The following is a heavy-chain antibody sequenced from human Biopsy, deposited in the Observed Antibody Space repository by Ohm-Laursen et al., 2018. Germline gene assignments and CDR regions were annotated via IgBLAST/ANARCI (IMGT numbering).Heavy chain of an antibody. CDR2: LIPVSDTA. CDR3: ASVVLGPTNDAFDL. J-gene: IGHJ3*01. D-gene: IGHD3-22*01. V-gene: IGHV1-69*06. CDR1: GGTFSNYA. Sequence: SSVKVSCKASGGTFSNYAISWVRQAPGQGLEWLGGLIPVSDTANYAQKFQGRVTITADKPTSTAYMELSSLRSEDTAMYYCASVVLGPTNDAFDLWGQGTMVVVSS.